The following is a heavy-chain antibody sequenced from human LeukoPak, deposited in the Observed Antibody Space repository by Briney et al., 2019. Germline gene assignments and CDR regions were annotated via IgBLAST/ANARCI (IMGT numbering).Heavy chain of an antibody. D-gene: IGHD6-13*01. J-gene: IGHJ4*02. CDR3: ARGKPGHSSSWFLGY. CDR1: GGSISSGGYY. V-gene: IGHV4-39*07. CDR2: INHSGST. Sequence: PSETLSLTCTVSGGSISSGGYYWSWIRQPPGKGLEWIGEINHSGSTNYNPSLKSRVTISVDTSKNQFSLKLSSVTAADTAVYYCARGKPGHSSSWFLGYWGQGTLVTVSS.